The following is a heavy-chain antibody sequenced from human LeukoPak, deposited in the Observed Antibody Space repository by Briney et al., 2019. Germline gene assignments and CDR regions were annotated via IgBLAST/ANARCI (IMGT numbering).Heavy chain of an antibody. Sequence: GGSLRLSCAASGFTFSSYAMSWVRQAPGKGLEWVSAISGSGGSTYYADSVKRRFTISRDKSKNTLYLQMNSLRAEDTAVYYCASDYYDSSGYPYYFDYWGQGTLVTVSS. D-gene: IGHD3-22*01. V-gene: IGHV3-23*01. J-gene: IGHJ4*02. CDR1: GFTFSSYA. CDR3: ASDYYDSSGYPYYFDY. CDR2: ISGSGGST.